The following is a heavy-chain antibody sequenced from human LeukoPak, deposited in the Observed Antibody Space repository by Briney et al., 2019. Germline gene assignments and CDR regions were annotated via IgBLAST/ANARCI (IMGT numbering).Heavy chain of an antibody. D-gene: IGHD4-11*01. V-gene: IGHV3-48*04. CDR2: ISSGSGTI. J-gene: IGHJ3*02. CDR3: ARAQKYSYDAFDI. Sequence: GGSLRLSCAASGFSFSSYSMNWVRQAPGMGLEYVSYISSGSGTIYYADSVQGRFTISRDNAKNSLYLQMNSLSAEDTAVYYCARAQKYSYDAFDIWGQGTMVTVSS. CDR1: GFSFSSYS.